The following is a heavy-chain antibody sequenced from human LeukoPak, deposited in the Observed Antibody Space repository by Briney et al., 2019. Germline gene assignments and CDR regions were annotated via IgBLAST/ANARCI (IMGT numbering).Heavy chain of an antibody. CDR2: MTGRRVST. V-gene: IGHV3-23*01. CDR1: GFTFSTYT. CDR3: AKDRAGLFGELLPDDAFDI. J-gene: IGHJ3*02. Sequence: PGGSLRLSCAASGFTFSTYTMSWVRQAPGKGLEWVSAMTGRRVSTYYANSVKGRFTISRDNSKNTLYLQMNRLRVEDTAVYYCAKDRAGLFGELLPDDAFDIWGQGTMVTVSS. D-gene: IGHD3-10*01.